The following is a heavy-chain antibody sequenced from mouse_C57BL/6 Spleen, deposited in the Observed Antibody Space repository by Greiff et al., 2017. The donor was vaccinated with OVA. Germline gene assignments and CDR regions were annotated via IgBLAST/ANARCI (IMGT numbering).Heavy chain of an antibody. CDR3: ARDDGYYVWGFAY. D-gene: IGHD2-3*01. J-gene: IGHJ3*01. CDR1: GYTFTSYW. Sequence: QVQLQQPGAELVKPGASVKLSCKASGYTFTSYWMHWVKQRPGQGLEWIGRIDPNSGGTKYNEKFKSKATLTVDKPSSTAYMQLSSLTSEDYAVYYCARDDGYYVWGFAYWGKGTLVTVSA. CDR2: IDPNSGGT. V-gene: IGHV1-72*01.